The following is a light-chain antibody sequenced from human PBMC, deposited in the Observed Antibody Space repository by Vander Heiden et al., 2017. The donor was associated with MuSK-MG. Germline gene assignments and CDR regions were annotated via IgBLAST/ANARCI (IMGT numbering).Light chain of an antibody. CDR1: QSISSY. V-gene: IGKV1-39*01. J-gene: IGKJ2*01. Sequence: DIQMTQSPSSLSASVGDRVTITCRASQSISSYLNWYQQKPGKAPKLLIYAASSLQSRVPSRFSGSGSGTDFTLTISSLQPEDFATYYCQQSYSTPRVTFGQRTKLEIK. CDR2: AAS. CDR3: QQSYSTPRVT.